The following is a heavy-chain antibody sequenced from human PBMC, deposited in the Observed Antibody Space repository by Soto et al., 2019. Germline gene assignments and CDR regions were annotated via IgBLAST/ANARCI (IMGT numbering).Heavy chain of an antibody. CDR3: ARSITMIDY. V-gene: IGHV6-1*01. D-gene: IGHD3-22*01. J-gene: IGHJ4*02. CDR2: TYYRSKWYN. CDR1: ADIVSSNSAA. Sequence: SQTLSLTCAISADIVSSNSAAWNCIRQSPSRGLEWLGRTYYRSKWYNDYAVSVKSRITINPDTSKNQFSLQLNSVTPEDTAVYYCARSITMIDYWGQGTLVTVSS.